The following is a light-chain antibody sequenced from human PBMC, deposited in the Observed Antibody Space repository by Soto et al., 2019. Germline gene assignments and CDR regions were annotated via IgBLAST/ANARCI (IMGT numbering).Light chain of an antibody. J-gene: IGLJ1*01. Sequence: QSALTQPPSASGSPGQSVTISCTGTSSDVGAYNYVSWYQQHPGKAPKLMIYEVTKRPSGVPDRFSGSKSGNTASLTVSGLQTEDEADYYCSSYAVNNLYVFGTGTKVTVL. CDR1: SSDVGAYNY. CDR2: EVT. V-gene: IGLV2-8*01. CDR3: SSYAVNNLYV.